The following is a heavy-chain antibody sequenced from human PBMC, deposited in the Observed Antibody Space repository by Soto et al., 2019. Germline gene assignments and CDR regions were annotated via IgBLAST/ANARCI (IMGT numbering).Heavy chain of an antibody. CDR3: ARERRTIFWSGYYSCWFDP. Sequence: PSETLSLTCTVSGGSISSGDYYWSWIRQPPGKGLEWIGYIYYSGSTYYNPSLKSRVTISVDTSKNQFSLKLSSVAAADTAVYYCARERRTIFWSGYYSCWFDPWGQGTLVTVSS. CDR2: IYYSGST. D-gene: IGHD3-3*01. V-gene: IGHV4-30-4*01. J-gene: IGHJ5*02. CDR1: GGSISSGDYY.